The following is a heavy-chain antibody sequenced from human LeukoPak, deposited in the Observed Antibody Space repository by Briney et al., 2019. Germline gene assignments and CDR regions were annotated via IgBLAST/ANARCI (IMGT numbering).Heavy chain of an antibody. J-gene: IGHJ6*02. D-gene: IGHD3-3*01. CDR1: GYTFTGYY. CDR3: ARAITIFGTYGMDV. V-gene: IGHV1-2*02. CDR2: INPNSGGT. Sequence: ASVKVSCKASGYTFTGYYMHWVRQPPGQGLEWMGWINPNSGGTNYAQKFQGRVTMTRDTSISTAYMELSRLRSDDTAVYYCARAITIFGTYGMDVWGQGTTVTVSS.